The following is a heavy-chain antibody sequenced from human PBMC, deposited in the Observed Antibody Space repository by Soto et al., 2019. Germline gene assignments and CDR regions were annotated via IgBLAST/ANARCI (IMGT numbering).Heavy chain of an antibody. D-gene: IGHD2-2*01. CDR2: IIPIFGTA. CDR3: AREIVLVPAAPPNWFDP. J-gene: IGHJ5*02. CDR1: GGTFSSYA. V-gene: IGHV1-69*12. Sequence: QVQLVQSGAEVKKPGSSVKVSCKASGGTFSSYAISWVRQAPGQGLEWMGGIIPIFGTANYAQKFQGRVTITADESTSTAYMELSSLRSEDTAVYYCAREIVLVPAAPPNWFDPWGQGTLVTVSS.